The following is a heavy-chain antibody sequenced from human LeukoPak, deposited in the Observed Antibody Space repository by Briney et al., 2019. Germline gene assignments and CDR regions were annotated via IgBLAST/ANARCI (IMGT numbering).Heavy chain of an antibody. CDR1: GYTFTSCD. J-gene: IGHJ4*02. D-gene: IGHD2-8*01. CDR3: ARASPPYLDFDY. Sequence: GASVKVSCKASGYTFTSCDINWVRQATGQGLEWMGWMNPNSGNTGYAQKFQGRVTITRNTSISTAYMELSSPRSEDTAVYHCARASPPYLDFDYWGQGTLVTVSS. V-gene: IGHV1-8*03. CDR2: MNPNSGNT.